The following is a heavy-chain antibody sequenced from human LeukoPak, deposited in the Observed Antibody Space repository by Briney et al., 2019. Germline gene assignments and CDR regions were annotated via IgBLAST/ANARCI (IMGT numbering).Heavy chain of an antibody. D-gene: IGHD1-26*01. V-gene: IGHV1-2*02. CDR1: GYTFTGYY. Sequence: ASVKVSCKASGYTFTGYYMHWVRQAPGQGLEWMGWINPNSGGTNYAQKFQGRVTMTRDTSIRTAYMELSRLRSDDTAVYYCARIGGSYAAKGWFDPWGQGTLVTVPS. CDR3: ARIGGSYAAKGWFDP. CDR2: INPNSGGT. J-gene: IGHJ5*02.